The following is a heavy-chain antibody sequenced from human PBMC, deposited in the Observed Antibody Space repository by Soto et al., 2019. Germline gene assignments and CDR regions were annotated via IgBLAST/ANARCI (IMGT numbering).Heavy chain of an antibody. CDR1: GGSISSGGYS. J-gene: IGHJ5*02. D-gene: IGHD1-1*01. CDR2: IYHSGST. Sequence: QLQLQESGSGLVRPSQTLSLTCAVSGGSISSGGYSWNWIRQPPGKGLEWIGYIYHSGSTLFNPSLKSLTTISVDKSKTQFSLKLSSVTAADTAVYYCARDQLEGNWFDPWGQGTLVTVSS. CDR3: ARDQLEGNWFDP. V-gene: IGHV4-30-2*01.